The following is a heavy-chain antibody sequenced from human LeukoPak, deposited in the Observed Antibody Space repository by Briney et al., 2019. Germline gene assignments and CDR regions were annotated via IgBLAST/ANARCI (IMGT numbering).Heavy chain of an antibody. CDR3: ARTHFWSGYLVY. V-gene: IGHV1-69*05. D-gene: IGHD3-3*02. Sequence: SVKVSCKASGGTFSSYAISWVRQAPGQGLEWMGRIIPIFGTANYAQKFQGRVTITRNTSISTAYMELSSLRSEDTAVYYCARTHFWSGYLVYWGQGTLVTVSS. CDR2: IIPIFGTA. CDR1: GGTFSSYA. J-gene: IGHJ4*02.